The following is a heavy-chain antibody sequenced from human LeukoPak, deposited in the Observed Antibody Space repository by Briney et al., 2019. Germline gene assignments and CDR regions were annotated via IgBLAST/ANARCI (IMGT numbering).Heavy chain of an antibody. V-gene: IGHV1-69*13. J-gene: IGHJ4*02. CDR3: ARARSGYRPYYFDY. Sequence: SVTVSCTASGGTFSSYAISWVRQAPGQGLEWMGGIIPIFGTANYAQKFQGRVTITADESTSTAYMELSSLRSEDTAVYYCARARSGYRPYYFDYWGQGTLVTVSS. D-gene: IGHD3-3*01. CDR1: GGTFSSYA. CDR2: IIPIFGTA.